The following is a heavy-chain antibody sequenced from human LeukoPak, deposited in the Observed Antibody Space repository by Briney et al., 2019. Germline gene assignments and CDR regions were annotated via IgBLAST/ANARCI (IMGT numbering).Heavy chain of an antibody. V-gene: IGHV4-38-2*01. Sequence: SEPLSLTCAVSGYSISSGYYWGWIRQPPGKGLEWIGSMYHSGSTYYYPSLTSRVTISIDTSKNQFSLKLSSAAAADTALYYCARRVFPGYFDYWGQGTLVTVSS. CDR2: MYHSGST. J-gene: IGHJ4*02. CDR1: GYSISSGYY. CDR3: ARRVFPGYFDY. D-gene: IGHD6-13*01.